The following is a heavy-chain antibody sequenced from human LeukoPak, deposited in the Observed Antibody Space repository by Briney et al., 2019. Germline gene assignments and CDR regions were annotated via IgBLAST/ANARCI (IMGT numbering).Heavy chain of an antibody. V-gene: IGHV4-38-2*02. Sequence: SETLSLTCTVSGYSISSGYYWGWIRQPPGKGLEWIGSIYHSGSTYYNPSLKSRVTISVDTSKNQFSLKLSSVTAADTAVYYCARGGVVAAAGYNWFDPWGQGTLVTVSS. J-gene: IGHJ5*02. CDR1: GYSISSGYY. CDR2: IYHSGST. CDR3: ARGGVVAAAGYNWFDP. D-gene: IGHD6-13*01.